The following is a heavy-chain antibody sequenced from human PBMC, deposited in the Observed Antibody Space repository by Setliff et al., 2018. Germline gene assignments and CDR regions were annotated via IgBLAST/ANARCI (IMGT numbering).Heavy chain of an antibody. CDR2: ISGSGGST. D-gene: IGHD1-26*01. CDR3: AGLTASREVYYYYGMDV. J-gene: IGHJ6*02. V-gene: IGHV3-23*01. CDR1: GFTFSGYA. Sequence: QPGGSLRLSCAASGFTFSGYAMSWVRQAPGKGLEWVSAISGSGGSTYYADSVKGRFTISRDNSKNTLYLQMNSLRAEDTAVYYCAGLTASREVYYYYGMDVWGQGTTVTVSS.